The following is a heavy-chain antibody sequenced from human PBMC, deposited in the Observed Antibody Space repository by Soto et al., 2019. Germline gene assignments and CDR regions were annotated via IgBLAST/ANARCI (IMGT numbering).Heavy chain of an antibody. CDR3: ATDRSGWHDV. D-gene: IGHD6-19*01. Sequence: APVKVSSKASGYPFTSNRLSWVRLAPGQGLEWLGGISPHIGNAKYAQKFQDRVTMTADTAARRVYLELRSLGSDDSPVFYCATDRSGWHDVWRQGGRVAI. V-gene: IGHV1-18*01. CDR2: ISPHIGNA. J-gene: IGHJ4*02. CDR1: GYPFTSNR.